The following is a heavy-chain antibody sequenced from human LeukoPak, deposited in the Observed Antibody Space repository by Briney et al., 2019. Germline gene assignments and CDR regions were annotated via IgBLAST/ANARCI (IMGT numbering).Heavy chain of an antibody. Sequence: ASVKVSCKASGYTFTGYYMHWVRQAPGQGLEWMGWINPNSGGTNYAQKFQGRVTMTRDTSISTAYMELSRLRSDDTAVYYCAMPDYGGNGETYYFDYWGQGTLVTVSS. CDR3: AMPDYGGNGETYYFDY. CDR2: INPNSGGT. V-gene: IGHV1-2*02. D-gene: IGHD4-23*01. CDR1: GYTFTGYY. J-gene: IGHJ4*02.